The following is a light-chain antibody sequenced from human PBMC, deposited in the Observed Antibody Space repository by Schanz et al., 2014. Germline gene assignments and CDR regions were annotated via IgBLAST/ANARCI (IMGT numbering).Light chain of an antibody. Sequence: QSVLTQPPSVSGAPGQRVTISCTGSSSNIGAGYDVHWYQQLPGTAPKPLIHGDTNRPSGVPDRFSGSKSGTSASLAITGLQAADEADYYCHSYDSLSGAVFGGGTKLTVL. CDR2: GDT. CDR1: SSNIGAGYD. J-gene: IGLJ3*02. CDR3: HSYDSLSGAV. V-gene: IGLV1-40*01.